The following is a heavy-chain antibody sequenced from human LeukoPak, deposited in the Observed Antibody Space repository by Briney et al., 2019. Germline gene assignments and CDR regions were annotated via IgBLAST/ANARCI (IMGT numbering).Heavy chain of an antibody. CDR1: GYTFTNYG. CDR2: INTYNGNT. J-gene: IGHJ4*02. D-gene: IGHD6-19*01. V-gene: IGHV1-18*01. CDR3: ARDFLAGIEYGDY. Sequence: ASVKVSCKASGYTFTNYGISWVRQAPGLGLEWMGWINTYNGNTDYIQKLQGRVTMTTDTSTSTAYMELRSLSSDDTAVYYCARDFLAGIEYGDYWGQGTLVAVSS.